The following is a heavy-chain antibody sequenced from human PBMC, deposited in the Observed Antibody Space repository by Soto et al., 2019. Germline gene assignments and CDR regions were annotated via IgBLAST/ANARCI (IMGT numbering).Heavy chain of an antibody. D-gene: IGHD4-17*01. CDR3: AHMMTTVVTHYGMDV. CDR2: IYWDDDK. J-gene: IGHJ6*02. Sequence: QITLKESGPTLVKPTQPLTLTCTFSGFSLSTSGVGVGWIRQPPGKALEWLALIYWDDDKRYSPSLKSRLTIAKDTSTNQVVLTMTNMDPVDTATYYCAHMMTTVVTHYGMDVWGQGTTVTVSS. V-gene: IGHV2-5*02. CDR1: GFSLSTSGVG.